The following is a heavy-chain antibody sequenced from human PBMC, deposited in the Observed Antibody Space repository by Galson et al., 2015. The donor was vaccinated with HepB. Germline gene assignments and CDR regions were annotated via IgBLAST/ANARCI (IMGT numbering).Heavy chain of an antibody. D-gene: IGHD6-19*01. CDR2: ISAYNGNT. CDR3: ARATYSSGWYHGEYYYYGMDV. CDR1: GYTFISYG. Sequence: SVKVSCKASGYTFISYGITWVRQAPGQGLEWMGWISAYNGNTNYAQKFQGRVTMTTDTSTSTGYMELRSLRSDDTAVYYCARATYSSGWYHGEYYYYGMDVWGQGTTVTVSS. J-gene: IGHJ6*02. V-gene: IGHV1-18*01.